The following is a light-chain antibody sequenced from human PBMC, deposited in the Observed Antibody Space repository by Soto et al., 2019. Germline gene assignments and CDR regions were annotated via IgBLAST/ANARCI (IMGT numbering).Light chain of an antibody. J-gene: IGKJ1*01. CDR2: DAS. Sequence: IVLTQSPATLSLSPGEIATLSFRASPSVSSFLAWYQHKPGQTPRLLIYDASNRATGIPARFSGRGSGPDFPLTISSLEPEDFALYYCQQRSSWPPTFGQGTKVDIK. CDR3: QQRSSWPPT. V-gene: IGKV3-11*01. CDR1: PSVSSF.